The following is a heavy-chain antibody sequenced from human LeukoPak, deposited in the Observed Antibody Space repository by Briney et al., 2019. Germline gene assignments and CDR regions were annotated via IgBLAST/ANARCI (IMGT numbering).Heavy chain of an antibody. CDR1: GFTFSSYW. D-gene: IGHD3-22*01. CDR2: IKSDGST. CDR3: ARAPSEIGGYYPEYFRH. Sequence: GGSPRLSRAPSGFTFSSYWMHWVRQAPGKGLVWVSRIKSDGSTNYADSVKGRFTISRDNAKNTLSLQMNSLRAEDTGVYYCARAPSEIGGYYPEYFRHWGQGTLVTVSS. J-gene: IGHJ1*01. V-gene: IGHV3-74*01.